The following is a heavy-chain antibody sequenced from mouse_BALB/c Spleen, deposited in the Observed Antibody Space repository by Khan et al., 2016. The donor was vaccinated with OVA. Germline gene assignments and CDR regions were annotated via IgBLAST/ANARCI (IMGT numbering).Heavy chain of an antibody. Sequence: EVNVVESGGGLVQPGGSRKLSCAASGFTFSSYGMHWVRQAPEKGLEWVAYISGDSSTIYYADKVKGRFTISRDNPKNTLFLQMTSLRSEDTAMYYCATAYYYGYYFDYWGPGTTLTVSS. J-gene: IGHJ2*01. CDR3: ATAYYYGYYFDY. V-gene: IGHV5-17*02. CDR2: ISGDSSTI. D-gene: IGHD1-1*01. CDR1: GFTFSSYG.